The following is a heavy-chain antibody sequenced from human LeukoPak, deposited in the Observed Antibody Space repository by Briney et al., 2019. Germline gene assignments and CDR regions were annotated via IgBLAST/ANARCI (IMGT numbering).Heavy chain of an antibody. CDR2: IYGSGST. CDR3: ARWGFTRYCSGGSCYGGDY. CDR1: GGSISSGGYY. V-gene: IGHV4-31*03. D-gene: IGHD2-15*01. Sequence: PSQTLSLTCTVSGGSISSGGYYWSWIRQHPGKGLEWIGFIYGSGSTYYKSSLKSRVTISVDTSKNQFSLKLTSVTAADTAVYYRARWGFTRYCSGGSCYGGDYWGQGTLVTVSS. J-gene: IGHJ4*02.